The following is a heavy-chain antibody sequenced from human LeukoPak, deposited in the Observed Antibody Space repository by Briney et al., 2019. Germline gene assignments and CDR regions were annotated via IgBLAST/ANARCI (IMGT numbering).Heavy chain of an antibody. V-gene: IGHV4-38-2*01. D-gene: IGHD3-22*01. CDR2: MSHSRST. CDR1: GYSISSGYH. J-gene: IGHJ4*02. CDR3: ARHNVYDSSGDGRYYFDY. Sequence: KSSETLSLTCAVSGYSISSGYHWAWIRQPPGKGLEWIGSMSHSRSTYHNPSLKSRVTSYVDTSKNHLSVKLSAVSAADTAVYYCARHNVYDSSGDGRYYFDYWGQGTLVTVSS.